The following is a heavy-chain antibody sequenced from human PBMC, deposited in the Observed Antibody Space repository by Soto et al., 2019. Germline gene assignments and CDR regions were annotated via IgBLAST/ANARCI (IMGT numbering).Heavy chain of an antibody. CDR3: ARALRGVIIPVDY. J-gene: IGHJ4*02. D-gene: IGHD3-10*01. CDR1: GFTFSSYS. Sequence: GSLRLSCAASGFTFSSYSMNWVRQAPGKGLEWVSSISSSSSYIYYADSVKGRFTISRDNAKNSLYLQMNSLRAEDTAVYYCARALRGVIIPVDYWGQGTLVTVSS. CDR2: ISSSSSYI. V-gene: IGHV3-21*01.